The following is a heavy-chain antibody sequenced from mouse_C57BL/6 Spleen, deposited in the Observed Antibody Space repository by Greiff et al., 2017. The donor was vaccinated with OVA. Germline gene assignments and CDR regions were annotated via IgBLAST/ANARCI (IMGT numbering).Heavy chain of an antibody. CDR1: GYTFTDYE. CDR3: TRGEYYYGSPYYFDY. D-gene: IGHD1-1*01. CDR2: IDPETGGT. J-gene: IGHJ2*01. Sequence: LVESGAELVRPGASVTLSCKASGYTFTDYEMHWVKQTPVHGLEWIGAIDPETGGTAYNQKFKGKAILTADKSSSTAYMELRSLTSEDSAVYYCTRGEYYYGSPYYFDYWGQGTTLTVSS. V-gene: IGHV1-15*01.